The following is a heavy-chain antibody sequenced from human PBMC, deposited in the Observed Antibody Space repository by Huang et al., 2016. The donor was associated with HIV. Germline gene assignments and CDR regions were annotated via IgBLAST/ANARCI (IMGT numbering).Heavy chain of an antibody. CDR1: GYSFAKYW. CDR3: ARLDTARNYYYYGLDV. V-gene: IGHV5-51*01. CDR2: IYPDDSDT. Sequence: EEQLVQSGAEVKKPGESLKISCEGSGYSFAKYWVGWVRQMPGKGLEWMGIIYPDDSDTRDSPSFQGQVSISADKSISTAYLQGSSLKASDTAMYYCARLDTARNYYYYGLDVWGQGTSVIVSS. D-gene: IGHD5-18*01. J-gene: IGHJ6*02.